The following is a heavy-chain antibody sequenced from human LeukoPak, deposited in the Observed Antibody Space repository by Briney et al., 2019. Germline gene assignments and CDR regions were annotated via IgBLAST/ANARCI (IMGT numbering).Heavy chain of an antibody. CDR1: GGSFSGYY. Sequence: SETLSLTCAVYGGSFSGYYWSWIRQPPGKGLEWIGEINHSGSTNYNPSLKSRVTISVDTSKNQFSLKLSSVTAADTAVYYCARVGDTGDFWSGYSSRDSFFDYWGQGTLVTVSS. CDR3: ARVGDTGDFWSGYSSRDSFFDY. J-gene: IGHJ4*02. V-gene: IGHV4-34*01. D-gene: IGHD3-3*01. CDR2: INHSGST.